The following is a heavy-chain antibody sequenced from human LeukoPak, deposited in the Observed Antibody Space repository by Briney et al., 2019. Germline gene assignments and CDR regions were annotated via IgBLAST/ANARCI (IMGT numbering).Heavy chain of an antibody. V-gene: IGHV3-23*01. Sequence: GGSLRPSCAASGFTFSTYGMSWARQAPGKGLEWVSAISGSGGRTYYADSGKGRLTISRDNSKTPLYLQMNSLRAEDTAIYYCAKEASSSGWYGGGYYYYYYMDVWGKGTTVTISS. J-gene: IGHJ6*03. D-gene: IGHD6-19*01. CDR1: GFTFSTYG. CDR3: AKEASSSGWYGGGYYYYYYMDV. CDR2: ISGSGGRT.